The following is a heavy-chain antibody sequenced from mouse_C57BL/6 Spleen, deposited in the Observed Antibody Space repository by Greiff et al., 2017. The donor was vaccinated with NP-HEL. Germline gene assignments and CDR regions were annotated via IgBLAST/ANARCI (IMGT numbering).Heavy chain of an antibody. CDR2: INPNNGGT. Sequence: VQLKESGPELVKPGASVKIPCKASGYTFTDYNMDWVKQSHGKSLEWIGDINPNNGGTIYNQKFKGKATLTVDKSSSTAYMELRSLTSEDTAVYYCARPSLWYFDVWGTGTTVTVSS. CDR3: ARPSLWYFDV. J-gene: IGHJ1*03. CDR1: GYTFTDYN. D-gene: IGHD6-1*01. V-gene: IGHV1-18*01.